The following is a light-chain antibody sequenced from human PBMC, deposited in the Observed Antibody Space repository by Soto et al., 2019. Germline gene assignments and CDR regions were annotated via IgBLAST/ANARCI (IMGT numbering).Light chain of an antibody. CDR2: DVS. V-gene: IGLV2-14*01. J-gene: IGLJ2*01. Sequence: QSALTQPASVSGSPGQSITISCTGTSSDVGGYNYVSWYQQHPGKAPKLMIYDVSDRSSGVSNRFSGSKSGNTASLTISGLQAEDEADDYCSSYTSSSTLFGGGTKLTVL. CDR3: SSYTSSSTL. CDR1: SSDVGGYNY.